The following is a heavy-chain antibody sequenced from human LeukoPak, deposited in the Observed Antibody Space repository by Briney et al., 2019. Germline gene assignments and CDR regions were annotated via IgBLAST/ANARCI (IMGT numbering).Heavy chain of an antibody. D-gene: IGHD3-9*01. CDR2: INPNSGGT. CDR1: GYTFTSYY. V-gene: IGHV1-2*06. J-gene: IGHJ5*02. Sequence: ASVKVPCKASGYTFTSYYIHWVRQAPGQGLEWMGRINPNSGGTNHAQKFQGRVTMTRDTSISTAYMELSRLRSDDTAVYYCATETRELRYFDWLLYFDPWGQGTLVTVSS. CDR3: ATETRELRYFDWLLYFDP.